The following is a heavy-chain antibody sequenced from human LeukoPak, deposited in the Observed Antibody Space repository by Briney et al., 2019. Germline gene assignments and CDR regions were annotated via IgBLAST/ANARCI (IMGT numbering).Heavy chain of an antibody. V-gene: IGHV3-21*01. CDR2: ISSSSSYI. D-gene: IGHD2-8*02. Sequence: GGSLRLSCAASGFTFSSYSMNWVRQAPGKGLEWVSSISSSSSYIYYADSVKGRFTISRDNAKNSLYLQMNSLRADDTAVYYCARALYCTGGVCYTDDAFDIWGQGTMVTVSS. CDR3: ARALYCTGGVCYTDDAFDI. CDR1: GFTFSSYS. J-gene: IGHJ3*02.